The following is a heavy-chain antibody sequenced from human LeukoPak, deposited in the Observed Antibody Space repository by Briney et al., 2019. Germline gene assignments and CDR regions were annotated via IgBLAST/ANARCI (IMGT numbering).Heavy chain of an antibody. D-gene: IGHD1-26*01. CDR1: GFTFGSYA. J-gene: IGHJ3*01. V-gene: IGHV3-23*01. CDR3: AKDGGRGGGSAFDV. CDR2: ISGGGDNT. Sequence: GGSLRLSCAASGFTFGSYAMSWVRQAPGKGLEWVSAISGGGDNTYYADSVQGRFTISRDNSKYTLDLQMNSLRAEDTALYYCAKDGGRGGGSAFDVWGQGTMVTVSS.